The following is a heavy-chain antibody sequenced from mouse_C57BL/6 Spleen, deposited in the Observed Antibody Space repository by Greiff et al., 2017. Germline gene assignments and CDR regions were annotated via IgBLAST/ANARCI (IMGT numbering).Heavy chain of an antibody. V-gene: IGHV1-80*01. CDR2: IYPGDGDT. Sequence: QVQLQQSGAELVKPGASVKISCKASGYAFSSYWMNWVKQRPGKGLEWIGQIYPGDGDTNYNGKFKGKATLTADKSSSTAYMQLSSLTSEDSAVYFGARYYYGSSFEYYFDYWGQGTTLTVSS. D-gene: IGHD1-1*01. J-gene: IGHJ2*01. CDR3: ARYYYGSSFEYYFDY. CDR1: GYAFSSYW.